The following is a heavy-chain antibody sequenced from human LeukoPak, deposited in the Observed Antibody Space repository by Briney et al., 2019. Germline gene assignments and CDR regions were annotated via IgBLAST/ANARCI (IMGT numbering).Heavy chain of an antibody. D-gene: IGHD6-19*01. J-gene: IGHJ4*02. CDR3: ARFAVHRRLTVAGQFGLDY. V-gene: IGHV1-46*01. CDR2: INSSGGST. Sequence: GASVTVSCKASGYIFTSYNMYWVRQAPGQGLEWMGIINSSGGSTNYAQKFQGRVTMTRDTSTSTVYMELSSLRSEDTAVYYCARFAVHRRLTVAGQFGLDYWGQGTLVTVSS. CDR1: GYIFTSYN.